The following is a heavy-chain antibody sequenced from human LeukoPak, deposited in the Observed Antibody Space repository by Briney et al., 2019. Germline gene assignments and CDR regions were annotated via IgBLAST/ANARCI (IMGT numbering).Heavy chain of an antibody. V-gene: IGHV4-59*01. J-gene: IGHJ4*02. CDR1: GCSIGDYY. CDR2: ICSGRST. Sequence: AETLCLTCTVSGCSIGDYYWTWIRQPPGKGLDWVGYICSGRSTHYNAALKSRATISVDTTYQLSLRLTSVTAAAAAVYYCARVGRGWYSLHYWGQGNLVTVSS. D-gene: IGHD6-13*01. CDR3: ARVGRGWYSLHY.